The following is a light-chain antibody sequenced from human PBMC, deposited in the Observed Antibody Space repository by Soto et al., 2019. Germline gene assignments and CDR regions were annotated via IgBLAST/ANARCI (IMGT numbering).Light chain of an antibody. CDR2: LTF. CDR1: QSLLHSDGYTY. V-gene: IGKV2-28*01. Sequence: DIVMTQSPLSLPVTPGEPASISCRSSQSLLHSDGYTYMDWYLQKPGQSPQVLIYLTFNRASGVLDRFSGSGSGTDFTLKISRVEAEDAGVYYCVQALQTPYTFGQGTKLEIK. J-gene: IGKJ2*01. CDR3: VQALQTPYT.